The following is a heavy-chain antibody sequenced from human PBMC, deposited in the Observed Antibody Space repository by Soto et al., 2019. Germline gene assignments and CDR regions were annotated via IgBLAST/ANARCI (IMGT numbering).Heavy chain of an antibody. CDR1: GFSLTTSGAG. J-gene: IGHJ4*02. Sequence: QITLKESGVTLVKPTQTLTLTCTFSGFSLTTSGAGVAWIRQPPGKALEWLALIYWDDDKRYSPSLKSRLTITKDTSKHQVVLTMTNMDPVDTATYYCARPYYDSSSYYYYFDFWGQGTLVTVSS. D-gene: IGHD3-22*01. CDR3: ARPYYDSSSYYYYFDF. V-gene: IGHV2-5*02. CDR2: IYWDDDK.